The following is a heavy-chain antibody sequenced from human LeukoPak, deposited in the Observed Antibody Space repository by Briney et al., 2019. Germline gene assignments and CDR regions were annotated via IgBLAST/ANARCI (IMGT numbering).Heavy chain of an antibody. CDR3: ARAYYYGSGRVFDY. D-gene: IGHD3-10*01. Sequence: GGSLRLSCAASGFTFSSYGMHWVRQAPGKGLEWVAVIWYDGSNKYYADSVKGRFTISRDNSKNTPYLQMNSLRAEDTAVYYCARAYYYGSGRVFDYWGQGTLVTVSS. CDR2: IWYDGSNK. J-gene: IGHJ4*02. V-gene: IGHV3-33*01. CDR1: GFTFSSYG.